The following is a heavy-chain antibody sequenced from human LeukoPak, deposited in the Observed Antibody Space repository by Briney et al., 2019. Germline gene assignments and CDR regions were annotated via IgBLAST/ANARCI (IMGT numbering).Heavy chain of an antibody. J-gene: IGHJ5*02. D-gene: IGHD3-10*01. CDR1: GRSFSGYY. CDR3: ARGPRITMVRGVYWFDP. Sequence: PSDTLSLTCAVYGRSFSGYYWSWIRQPPGKGLEWIGENNHSGSTNYNPSLKSRVTISVDTSKNQFSLKLSSVTAADTAVYYCARGPRITMVRGVYWFDPWGQGTLVTVSS. CDR2: NNHSGST. V-gene: IGHV4-34*01.